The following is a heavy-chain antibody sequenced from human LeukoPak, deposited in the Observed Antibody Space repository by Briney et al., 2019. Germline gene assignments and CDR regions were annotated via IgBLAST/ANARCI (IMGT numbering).Heavy chain of an antibody. Sequence: GGSLRLSCAASGFTFSSNSMNWVRQAPGKGLEWVSSISSSSSYIYYADPVKGRFTISRDNAKNSLYLQMNSLRAEDTAVYYRARESGTAMVTWLPYPFDYWGQGTLVTVSS. CDR2: ISSSSSYI. V-gene: IGHV3-21*01. CDR1: GFTFSSNS. J-gene: IGHJ4*02. D-gene: IGHD5-18*01. CDR3: ARESGTAMVTWLPYPFDY.